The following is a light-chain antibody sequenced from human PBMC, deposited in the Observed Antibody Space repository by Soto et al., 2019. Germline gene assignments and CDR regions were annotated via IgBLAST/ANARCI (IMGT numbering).Light chain of an antibody. V-gene: IGKV3-15*01. CDR3: QQYNNWPQT. CDR1: QSVSSN. Sequence: EIVMTQSPATLSVSPGERATLSCRASQSVSSNLAWYQQKPGQAPMLLIYGPSTRATGIPARFSGSGSGTEFTLTISSLQSEDFAVYYCQQYNNWPQTFGQGTKVEIK. J-gene: IGKJ1*01. CDR2: GPS.